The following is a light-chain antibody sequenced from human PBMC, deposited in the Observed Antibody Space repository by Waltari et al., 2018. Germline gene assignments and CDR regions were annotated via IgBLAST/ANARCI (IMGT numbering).Light chain of an antibody. CDR3: QQPPGT. Sequence: DIQLTPSPSFLSASVGDRVTFTCRASRDIRNYLDWYQQKSGKAPKLLIFAASTLQSGVPSRFSGSGSGTEFTLTISSLQPEDLATYYCQQPPGTFGGGTKVEIK. CDR1: RDIRNY. J-gene: IGKJ4*01. CDR2: AAS. V-gene: IGKV1-9*01.